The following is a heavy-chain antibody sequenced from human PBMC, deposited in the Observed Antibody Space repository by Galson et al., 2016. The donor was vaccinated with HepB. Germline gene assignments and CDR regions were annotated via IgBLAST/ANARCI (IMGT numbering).Heavy chain of an antibody. D-gene: IGHD3-10*01. CDR1: GFTFRGSS. V-gene: IGHV3-48*01. CDR3: ARGRDYAFDI. J-gene: IGHJ3*02. CDR2: ITSDSSTR. Sequence: GFTFRGSSMNWVRQAPGKGLEWISHITSDSSTRYYADSVKGRFTISRDNAKNSLDLQMNSLGAEDTAVYYCARGRDYAFDIWGQGTMVTVSS.